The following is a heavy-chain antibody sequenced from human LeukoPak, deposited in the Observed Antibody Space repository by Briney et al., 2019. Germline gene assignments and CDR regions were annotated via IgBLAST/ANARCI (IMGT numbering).Heavy chain of an antibody. CDR1: GFTFSRYA. D-gene: IGHD1-26*01. Sequence: GGSLRLSCAASGFTFSRYAMHWVRQAPGKGLEWVAFIRYDGSNKYYADSVKGRFTISRDNSKNTLYLQMNSLRAEDTAVYYCAKDPRRGVGFVGATFDYWGQGTLVSVSS. CDR3: AKDPRRGVGFVGATFDY. CDR2: IRYDGSNK. J-gene: IGHJ4*02. V-gene: IGHV3-30*02.